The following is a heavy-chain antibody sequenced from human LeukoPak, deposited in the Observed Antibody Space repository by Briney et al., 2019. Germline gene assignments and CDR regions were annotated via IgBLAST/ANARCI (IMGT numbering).Heavy chain of an antibody. V-gene: IGHV3-23*01. Sequence: PGGSLRLSCAASGFTFSSYAMSWVRQAPGKGLEWVSAISGSGGSTYYADSVKGRFTISRDNAKNSLYLQMNSLRAEDTAVYYCARVAWYYDILTGYYSDPPDYWGQGTLVTVSS. CDR1: GFTFSSYA. J-gene: IGHJ4*02. CDR2: ISGSGGST. D-gene: IGHD3-9*01. CDR3: ARVAWYYDILTGYYSDPPDY.